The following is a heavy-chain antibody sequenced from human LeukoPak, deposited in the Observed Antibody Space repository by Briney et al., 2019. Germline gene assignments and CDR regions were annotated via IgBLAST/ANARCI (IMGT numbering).Heavy chain of an antibody. CDR1: GGSISSYY. D-gene: IGHD1-7*01. CDR3: ARHRGYNWNYWFDP. Sequence: SETLSLTCTVSGGSISSYYWSWIRQPAGKGLEWIGRIYTSGSTNYNPSLKSRVTISVDTSKNQFSLKLSSVTAADTAVYYCARHRGYNWNYWFDPWGQGTLVTVSS. V-gene: IGHV4-4*07. J-gene: IGHJ5*02. CDR2: IYTSGST.